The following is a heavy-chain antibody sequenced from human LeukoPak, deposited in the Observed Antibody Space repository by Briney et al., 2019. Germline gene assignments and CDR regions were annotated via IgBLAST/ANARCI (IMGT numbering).Heavy chain of an antibody. Sequence: SETLSLTCSVSGDSISTSSYYWGWIRQPPGKGLEWIGTIYYSGSTYYNPSLKSRVTISVDTSKNQFSLKLSSVTAADTAVYYCARLVQRYDYVWGSSSLPFDYWGQGTLVTVSS. J-gene: IGHJ4*02. CDR2: IYYSGST. D-gene: IGHD3-16*01. CDR1: GDSISTSSYY. CDR3: ARLVQRYDYVWGSSSLPFDY. V-gene: IGHV4-39*07.